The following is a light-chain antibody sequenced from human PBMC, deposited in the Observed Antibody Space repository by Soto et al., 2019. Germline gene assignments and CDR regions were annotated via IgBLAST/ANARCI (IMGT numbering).Light chain of an antibody. CDR2: AAS. Sequence: AIRMTQSPSSLSASTGDRVTITCRASQGISSYLAWYQQKPGKAPKLLIYAASTLQSGVPSRFSGSGSGTDFTLTISCLQSEDFAVYFCQQFGSSPLLTFGEGTNVEI. V-gene: IGKV1-8*01. CDR1: QGISSY. J-gene: IGKJ4*01. CDR3: QQFGSSPLLT.